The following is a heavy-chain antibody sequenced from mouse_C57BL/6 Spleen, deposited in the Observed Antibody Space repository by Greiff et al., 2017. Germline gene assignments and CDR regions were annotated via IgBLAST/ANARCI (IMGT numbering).Heavy chain of an antibody. CDR2: IYPRSGNT. Sequence: QVQLKESGAELARPGASVKLSCKASGYTFTSYGISWVKQRTGQGLEWIGEIYPRSGNTYYNEKFKGKATLTADKSSSTAYMELRSLTSEDSAVYFCARGTASAHFDYWGQGTTLTVSS. V-gene: IGHV1-81*01. CDR3: ARGTASAHFDY. D-gene: IGHD3-3*01. J-gene: IGHJ2*01. CDR1: GYTFTSYG.